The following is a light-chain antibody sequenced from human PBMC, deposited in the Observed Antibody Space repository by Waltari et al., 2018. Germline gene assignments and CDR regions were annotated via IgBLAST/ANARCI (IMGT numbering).Light chain of an antibody. CDR3: CSYAGGTTYV. Sequence: QPALTQPASVSGSPGQSITLSCTGTSSAVGNYNVVPWYQQCPGKAPEFQIYEVSEGPAGVCKRFSGSKSGNAASLTISGLQAEDEADYYCCSYAGGTTYVFGTGTKVTVL. J-gene: IGLJ1*01. CDR1: SSAVGNYNV. V-gene: IGLV2-23*02. CDR2: EVS.